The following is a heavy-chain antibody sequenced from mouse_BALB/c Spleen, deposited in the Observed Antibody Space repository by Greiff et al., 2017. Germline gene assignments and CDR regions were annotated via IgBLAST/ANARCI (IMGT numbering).Heavy chain of an antibody. CDR2: INPYNGAT. Sequence: EVQLQQSGPELVKPGASVKISCKASGYSFTGYYMHWVKQSHVKSLEWIGRINPYNGATSYNQNFKDKASLTVDKSSSTAYMELHSLTSEDSAVYYCARRSYRYDEYYYAMDYWGQGTSVTVSS. D-gene: IGHD2-14*01. CDR3: ARRSYRYDEYYYAMDY. V-gene: IGHV1-26*01. J-gene: IGHJ4*01. CDR1: GYSFTGYY.